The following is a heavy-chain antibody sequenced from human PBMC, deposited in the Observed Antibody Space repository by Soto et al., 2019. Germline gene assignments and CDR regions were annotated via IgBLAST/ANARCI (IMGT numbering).Heavy chain of an antibody. CDR1: GGSVSSGDYY. CDR2: IYYSGST. J-gene: IGHJ5*02. Sequence: SETLSLTCTVSGGSVSSGDYYWSWIRQPPGKGLEWIGYIYYSGSTYYNPSLKSRVTISVDTSKNQFSLKLSSVTAADTAVYYCARGGYSSSWYNWFDPWGQGTLVTVSS. CDR3: ARGGYSSSWYNWFDP. D-gene: IGHD6-13*01. V-gene: IGHV4-30-4*01.